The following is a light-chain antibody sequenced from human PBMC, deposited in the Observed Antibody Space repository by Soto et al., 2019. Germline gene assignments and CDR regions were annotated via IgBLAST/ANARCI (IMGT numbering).Light chain of an antibody. CDR3: QQYNNWPPA. J-gene: IGKJ5*01. CDR2: GAS. Sequence: VITQSPDTLCGSRGERVSLYPRASQSVRDNLAWYQQKPGQAPRLLIFGASTRATGIPASFSGSGYGTEFNLTISSLQSEDFAFYFCQQYNNWPPAFGQGTRLEIK. CDR1: QSVRDN. V-gene: IGKV3-15*01.